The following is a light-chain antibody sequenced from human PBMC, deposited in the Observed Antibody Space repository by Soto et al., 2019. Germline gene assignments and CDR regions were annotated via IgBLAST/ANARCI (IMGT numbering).Light chain of an antibody. J-gene: IGLJ1*01. V-gene: IGLV2-8*01. CDR1: SSDVGGYNY. CDR2: EVN. CDR3: SSYAGSSNV. Sequence: QSALTQPPSASGSPGQSVAISCTGTSSDVGGYNYVSWYQQHPGKAPKIMIYEVNTRPSGVPDRFSGSKSGNTASLTVSGLQAEDEADYYCSSYAGSSNVFGTGTKLTV.